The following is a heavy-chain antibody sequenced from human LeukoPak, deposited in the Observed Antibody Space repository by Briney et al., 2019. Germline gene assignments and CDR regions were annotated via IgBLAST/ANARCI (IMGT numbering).Heavy chain of an antibody. CDR1: GFTFSSYA. Sequence: GGSLRLSCAASGFTFSSYAMSWVRQAPGKGLEWVSAISGSGGSTYYADSVKGRFTISRDNSKNTLYLQMNSLRAEDTAVYYCAKEFRLYDSSGYYPFSPDYWGQGTLVTVSS. CDR3: AKEFRLYDSSGYYPFSPDY. V-gene: IGHV3-23*01. J-gene: IGHJ4*02. CDR2: ISGSGGST. D-gene: IGHD3-22*01.